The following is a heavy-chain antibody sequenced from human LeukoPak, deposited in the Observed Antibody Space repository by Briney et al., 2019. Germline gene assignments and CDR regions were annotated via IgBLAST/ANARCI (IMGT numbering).Heavy chain of an antibody. J-gene: IGHJ4*02. CDR3: ARVIRDIVVVPAAMKD. CDR2: MNPNSGNT. CDR1: GYTFTSYD. D-gene: IGHD2-2*01. V-gene: IGHV1-8*01. Sequence: ASMKVSCKASGYTFTSYDINWVRQATGQGLEWMGWMNPNSGNTGYAQKFQGRVTMTRNTSISTAYMELSSLRSEDTAVYYCARVIRDIVVVPAAMKDWGQGTLVTVSS.